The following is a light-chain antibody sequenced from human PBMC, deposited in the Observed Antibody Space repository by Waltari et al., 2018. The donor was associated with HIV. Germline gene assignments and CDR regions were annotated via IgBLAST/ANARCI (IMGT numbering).Light chain of an antibody. V-gene: IGLV1-40*01. Sequence: QSALTQPPSLSAAPGHRVTTSCTGNSSNIGADYDLHWYRQVSGAAPKLLIYRTDARPSGVPDRFFGSRSGASASLVINGLQTDDEADYYCQSYDSSLFWVFGGGTKLTVL. CDR1: SSNIGADYD. J-gene: IGLJ2*01. CDR3: QSYDSSLFWV. CDR2: RTD.